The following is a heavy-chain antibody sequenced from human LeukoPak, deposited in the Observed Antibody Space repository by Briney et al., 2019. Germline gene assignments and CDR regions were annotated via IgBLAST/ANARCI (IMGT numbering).Heavy chain of an antibody. CDR2: INPSGGST. Sequence: ASVKVSCKASGYTFTSYYMHWVRQAPGQGLEWMGIINPSGGSTSYAQKFQGRVTMTRDTSTSTVYMELSSLRSEDTAVYYCARLAAMDSSGYSYYFDYWGQGTLVTVSS. CDR3: ARLAAMDSSGYSYYFDY. V-gene: IGHV1-46*01. CDR1: GYTFTSYY. D-gene: IGHD3-22*01. J-gene: IGHJ4*02.